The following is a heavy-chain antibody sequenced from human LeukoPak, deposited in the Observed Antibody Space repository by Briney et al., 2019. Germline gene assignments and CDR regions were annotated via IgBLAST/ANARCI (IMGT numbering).Heavy chain of an antibody. Sequence: PGGSLRLSCAAPGFTFSSYAMSWVRQAPGKGLEWVSAISGSGGSTYYADSVKGRFTISRDNSKNTLYLQMNSLRAEDTAVYYCAKDYRIAARRGNAFDIWGQGTMVTVSS. CDR1: GFTFSSYA. CDR3: AKDYRIAARRGNAFDI. J-gene: IGHJ3*02. V-gene: IGHV3-23*01. D-gene: IGHD6-6*01. CDR2: ISGSGGST.